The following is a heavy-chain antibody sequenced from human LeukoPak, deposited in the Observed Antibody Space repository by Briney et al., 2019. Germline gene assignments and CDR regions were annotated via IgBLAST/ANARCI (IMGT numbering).Heavy chain of an antibody. CDR2: IYCSGST. CDR3: ARAHYDILTGYYYIDY. J-gene: IGHJ4*02. D-gene: IGHD3-9*01. CDR1: GDSITSYY. V-gene: IGHV4-59*01. Sequence: KPSETLSLTCTVSGDSITSYYWSWIRQPPGKGLEWIGYIYCSGSTNYNPSLKSRVSISVDTSKNQFSLKLSSVTAADTAVYYCARAHYDILTGYYYIDYWGQGTLVTVSS.